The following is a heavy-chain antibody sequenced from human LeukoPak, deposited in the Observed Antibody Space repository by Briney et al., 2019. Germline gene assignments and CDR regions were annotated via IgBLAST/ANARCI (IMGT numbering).Heavy chain of an antibody. CDR2: ISSSSSYI. Sequence: PGGSLRLSCAASGFTFSSYSMNWVRQAPGKGLEWVSSISSSSSYIYYADSVKGRFTISRDNAKNSLYLQMNSLRAEDTAVYCCARDYYDSSGYCEFDYWGQGTLVTVSS. CDR3: ARDYYDSSGYCEFDY. V-gene: IGHV3-21*01. J-gene: IGHJ4*02. D-gene: IGHD3-22*01. CDR1: GFTFSSYS.